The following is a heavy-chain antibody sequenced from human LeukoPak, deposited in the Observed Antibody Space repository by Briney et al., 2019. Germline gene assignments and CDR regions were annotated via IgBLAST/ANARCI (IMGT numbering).Heavy chain of an antibody. CDR1: GFTFSSYA. CDR2: ISYDGSNK. D-gene: IGHD3-22*01. V-gene: IGHV3-30*04. Sequence: PGGSLRLSCAASGFTFSSYAMHWVRQAPGKGLEWVAVISYDGSNKYYADSVKGRFTISRDNSKNTLYLQMNSLRAEDTAVYYCARGQYYYDSSGPCDYWGQGTLVTVSS. J-gene: IGHJ4*02. CDR3: ARGQYYYDSSGPCDY.